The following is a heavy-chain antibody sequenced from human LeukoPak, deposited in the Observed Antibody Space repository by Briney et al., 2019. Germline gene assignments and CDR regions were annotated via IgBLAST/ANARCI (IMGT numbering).Heavy chain of an antibody. CDR2: ISWDGGTT. CDR3: VKDTILGGHFDS. D-gene: IGHD3-16*01. CDR1: GFTFLDYS. J-gene: IGHJ4*02. Sequence: PGGSLRLSCEASGFTFLDYSMHWVRQAPGKGLEWVSVISWDGGTTHYADSMKGRFTMSRDNSKNSLYLQMNGLTTEDSALYYCVKDTILGGHFDSWGQGTLVTVSS. V-gene: IGHV3-43*01.